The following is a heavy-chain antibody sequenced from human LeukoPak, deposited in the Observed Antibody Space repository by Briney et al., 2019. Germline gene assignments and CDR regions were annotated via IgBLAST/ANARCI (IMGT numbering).Heavy chain of an antibody. CDR3: ARAGGWEMDTYYFDY. V-gene: IGHV4-59*01. CDR2: IYYSGST. D-gene: IGHD1-26*01. J-gene: IGHJ4*02. Sequence: SETLSLTCTVSGGSISSYYWSWIRQPPGKGPEWIGYIYYSGSTNYNPSLKSRVTISVDTSKNQFSLKLSSVTAADTAVYYCARAGGWEMDTYYFDYWGQGTLVTVSS. CDR1: GGSISSYY.